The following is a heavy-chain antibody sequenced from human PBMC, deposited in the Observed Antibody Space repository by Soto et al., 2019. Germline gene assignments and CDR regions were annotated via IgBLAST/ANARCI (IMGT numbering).Heavy chain of an antibody. CDR3: ARRYAPRYSSGNNHFDL. J-gene: IGHJ4*02. D-gene: IGHD2-15*01. V-gene: IGHV4-39*01. CDR2: INHSGST. Sequence: QLQLQESGPGLVSPSETLSLTCTVSGVSIFSHSYYWGWIRQAPGKGLEWIATINHSGSTYHNPSLKSRVTMSVDTSKNQFSLNLSSVTAADTAVYYCARRYAPRYSSGNNHFDLWGQGTLVTVSS. CDR1: GVSIFSHSYY.